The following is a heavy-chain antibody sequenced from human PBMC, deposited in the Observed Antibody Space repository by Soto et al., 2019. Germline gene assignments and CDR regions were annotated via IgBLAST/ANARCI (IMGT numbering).Heavy chain of an antibody. J-gene: IGHJ6*03. D-gene: IGHD6-6*01. CDR1: GFSFSSYA. V-gene: IGHV3-23*01. CDR2: ISGSGGSA. Sequence: EVQLLESGGGLVQPGGSLRLSCAASGFSFSSYAMSWVRQAPGKGLEWVSAISGSGGSAYYADSVKGRFTFSRDNSKDTLYLQMNSLRDEDTAVYYCAKQGAAQGYVDGWGKGTTVTVSS. CDR3: AKQGAAQGYVDG.